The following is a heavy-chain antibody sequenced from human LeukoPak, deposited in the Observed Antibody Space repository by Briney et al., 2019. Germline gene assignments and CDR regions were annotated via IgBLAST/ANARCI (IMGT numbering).Heavy chain of an antibody. J-gene: IGHJ6*03. CDR3: ARWVGDTAPYYYYMDV. V-gene: IGHV3-66*02. Sequence: GGSLRLSCAASGFTVSSNYMSWVRQAPGKGLEWVSFIYSGGSTYYADSMKGRFTISRDSSKNTLYLQMNSLRAGDTAVYYCARWVGDTAPYYYYMDVWGKGTTDTVSS. CDR2: IYSGGST. CDR1: GFTVSSNY. D-gene: IGHD1-26*01.